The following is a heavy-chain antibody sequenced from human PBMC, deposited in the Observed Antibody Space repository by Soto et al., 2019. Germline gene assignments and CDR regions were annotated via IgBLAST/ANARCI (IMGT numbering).Heavy chain of an antibody. CDR3: ARDGDYGLEYFQH. CDR1: GGSISSYY. J-gene: IGHJ1*01. Sequence: QVQLQESGPGLVKPSETLSLTCTVSGGSISSYYWSWIRQPPEKGLEWIGYIYYSGSTNYNPSLKSRVTISVDTSKNQFSLKLGSVTAADTAVYYCARDGDYGLEYFQHWGQGTLVTVSS. D-gene: IGHD4-17*01. CDR2: IYYSGST. V-gene: IGHV4-59*01.